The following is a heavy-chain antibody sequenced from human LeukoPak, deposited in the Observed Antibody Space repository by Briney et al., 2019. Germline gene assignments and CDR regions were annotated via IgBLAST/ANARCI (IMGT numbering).Heavy chain of an antibody. V-gene: IGHV3-48*03. Sequence: PGGSLRLSCAASGFTFSSFEMNWVRQAPGKGLEWILYITSSSDTIYYAESVRGRFTISRDNAKNSLYLQMNSLRAEDTAVYYCTRDGCTSTNCQWFDCWGQGTLVTVSS. CDR3: TRDGCTSTNCQWFDC. CDR1: GFTFSSFE. J-gene: IGHJ4*02. CDR2: ITSSSDTI. D-gene: IGHD2-2*01.